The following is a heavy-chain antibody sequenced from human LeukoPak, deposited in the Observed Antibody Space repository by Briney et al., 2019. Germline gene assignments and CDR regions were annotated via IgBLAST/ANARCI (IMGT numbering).Heavy chain of an antibody. J-gene: IGHJ4*02. D-gene: IGHD3-22*01. CDR1: GGPISSGSYY. CDR3: ARVTTGGYYNC. V-gene: IGHV4-61*02. Sequence: SETLSLTCTVSGGPISSGSYYWSWIRQPAGKGLEWIGRIYTSGSTNYNPSLKSRVTISVDTSKNQFSLKLNSVTAADTAVYYCARVTTGGYYNCWGQGTLVTVSS. CDR2: IYTSGST.